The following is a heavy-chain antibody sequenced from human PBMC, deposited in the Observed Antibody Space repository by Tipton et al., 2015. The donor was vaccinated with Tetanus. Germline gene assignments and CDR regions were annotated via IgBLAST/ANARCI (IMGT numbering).Heavy chain of an antibody. V-gene: IGHV4-39*01. CDR3: ARHLLGIAAALYYFDY. CDR1: GGSISSSSYY. J-gene: IGHJ4*02. Sequence: TLSLTCTVSGGSISSSSYYWGWIRQPPGKGLEWIGSIYYSGSTYYNPSLKSRVTISVDTSKNQFSLKLSSVTAADTAVYYCARHLLGIAAALYYFDYWGQGTLVTASS. CDR2: IYYSGST. D-gene: IGHD6-13*01.